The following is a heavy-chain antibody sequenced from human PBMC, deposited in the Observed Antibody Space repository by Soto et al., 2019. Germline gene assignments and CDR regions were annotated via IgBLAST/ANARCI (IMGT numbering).Heavy chain of an antibody. CDR1: GFTFSTNG. V-gene: IGHV3-30*03. CDR3: ARSSDSGGNDAFDL. Sequence: QEQLVESGGGVVQPGRSLRLSCAASGFTFSTNGMHWVRQAPGTGLEWVAVISYDGGNKYYTDSVKGRFTISRDNFKNTLHLQMNSLRVEDTAVYYCARSSDSGGNDAFDLWGRGTLVTVSS. CDR2: ISYDGGNK. D-gene: IGHD2-15*01. J-gene: IGHJ3*01.